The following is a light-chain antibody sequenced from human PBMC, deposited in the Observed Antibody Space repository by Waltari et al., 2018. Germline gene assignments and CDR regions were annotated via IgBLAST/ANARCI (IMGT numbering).Light chain of an antibody. V-gene: IGKV3-20*01. Sequence: EIVLTQSPGTLSLSPGERATLSCRANQSVSRALAWYQQKPGQAPRLLIYAASTRATGVPDRFSGSGSGTDFSLTISRLDPEDFAVYYCQHYVNLPVTFGQGTKMEI. CDR3: QHYVNLPVT. J-gene: IGKJ1*01. CDR1: QSVSRA. CDR2: AAS.